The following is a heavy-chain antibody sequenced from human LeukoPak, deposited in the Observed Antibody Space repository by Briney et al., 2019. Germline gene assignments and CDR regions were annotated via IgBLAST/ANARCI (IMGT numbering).Heavy chain of an antibody. Sequence: GGSLRLSCAASGFTFSSYSMNWVRQAPGKGLEWVSSISSSSSYIYYADSVKGRFTISRDNAKNSLYLQMNSLRAEDTAVYYCARGWGAYYFDYWGQGTLVTVAS. CDR3: ARGWGAYYFDY. V-gene: IGHV3-21*01. CDR2: ISSSSSYI. D-gene: IGHD3-16*01. J-gene: IGHJ4*02. CDR1: GFTFSSYS.